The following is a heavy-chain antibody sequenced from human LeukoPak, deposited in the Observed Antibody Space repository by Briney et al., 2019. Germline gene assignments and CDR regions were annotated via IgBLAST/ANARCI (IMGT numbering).Heavy chain of an antibody. CDR1: GGSFSGYY. J-gene: IGHJ4*02. CDR3: ARGRPYYDILAGYYKGYFDY. D-gene: IGHD3-9*01. Sequence: PSETLSLTCAVYGGSFSGYYWSWIRQPPGKGLEWIGEINHSGSTNYNPSLKSRVTISVDTSKNQFSLKLSSVTAADTAVYYCARGRPYYDILAGYYKGYFDYWGQGTLVTVSS. V-gene: IGHV4-34*01. CDR2: INHSGST.